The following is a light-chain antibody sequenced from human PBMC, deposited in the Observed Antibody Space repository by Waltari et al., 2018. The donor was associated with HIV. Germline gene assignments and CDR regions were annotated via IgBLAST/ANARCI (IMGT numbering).Light chain of an antibody. CDR2: NSF. CDR1: SSNIGAGYV. J-gene: IGLJ1*01. CDR3: QSYDSSMSAF. V-gene: IGLV1-40*01. Sequence: QSVLTQPPSVSGAPGQRVTISCTGSSSNIGAGYVVHWYQQLPGTAPKVLIYNSFTRPSGVPDRFSCSKSGTSAYLDITGLQAEDEADYYCQSYDSSMSAFFGTGTKV.